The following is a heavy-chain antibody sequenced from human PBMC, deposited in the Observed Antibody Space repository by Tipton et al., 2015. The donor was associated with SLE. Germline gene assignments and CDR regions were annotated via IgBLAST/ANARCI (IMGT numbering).Heavy chain of an antibody. CDR2: IYYSGSN. CDR3: VRNLGSGSSVLGAFDI. Sequence: TLSLTCAVSDYSISSSNWWGWIRQPPGKGLEWIGYIYYSGSNCYNPSLKSRVTMSVDTSKNQFSLKLSSVTAVDTAVYYCVRNLGSGSSVLGAFDIWGQGTMVTVSS. CDR1: DYSISSSNW. J-gene: IGHJ3*02. V-gene: IGHV4-28*01. D-gene: IGHD1-26*01.